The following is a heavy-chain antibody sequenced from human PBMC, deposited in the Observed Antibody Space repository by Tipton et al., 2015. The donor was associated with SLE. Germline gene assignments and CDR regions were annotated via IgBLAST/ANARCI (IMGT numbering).Heavy chain of an antibody. CDR3: AKDRRELRAFDI. D-gene: IGHD1-26*01. J-gene: IGHJ3*02. CDR1: GFTFSSYA. V-gene: IGHV3-30-3*01. CDR2: ISYDGSNK. Sequence: SLRLSCAASGFTFSSYAMHWVRQAPGKGLEWVAVISYDGSNKYYADSVKGRFTISRDNSKNTLYLQMNSLRAEDTAVYYCAKDRRELRAFDIWGQGTMVTVSS.